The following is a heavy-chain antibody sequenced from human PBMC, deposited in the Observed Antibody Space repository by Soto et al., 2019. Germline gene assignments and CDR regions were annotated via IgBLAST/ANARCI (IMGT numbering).Heavy chain of an antibody. V-gene: IGHV3-23*01. J-gene: IGHJ4*02. Sequence: GGSLRLSCAASGFTFSSYAMSWVRQAPGKGLEWVSAISGSGGSTYYADSVKGRFTISRDNSKNTLYLQMNSLRAEDTAVYYCAKDEDSSGWYSSGANYWGQGTLVTVSS. CDR1: GFTFSSYA. CDR3: AKDEDSSGWYSSGANY. CDR2: ISGSGGST. D-gene: IGHD6-19*01.